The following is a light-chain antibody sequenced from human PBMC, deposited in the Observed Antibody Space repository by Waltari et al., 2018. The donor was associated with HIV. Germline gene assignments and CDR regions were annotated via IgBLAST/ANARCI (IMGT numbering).Light chain of an antibody. V-gene: IGKV4-1*01. CDR2: GAS. CDR3: QQYYGDIWT. J-gene: IGKJ1*01. CDR1: QSVLYSNKNY. Sequence: DIVMTQSPASLPVSLGERATIRCKSSQSVLYSNKNYLAWYQHKAGQSPKLLIYGASVRESGVPDRISGSGSGTDFTLTISSLQAEDVAVYYCQQYYGDIWTFGQGTKVELK.